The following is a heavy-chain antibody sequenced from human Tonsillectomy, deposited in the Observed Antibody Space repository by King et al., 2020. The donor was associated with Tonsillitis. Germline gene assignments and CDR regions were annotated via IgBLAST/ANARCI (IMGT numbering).Heavy chain of an antibody. V-gene: IGHV3-13*01. Sequence: QLVQSGGGLVQPGGSLRLSCAASGFPFSSYDMHWVRQATGKGLEWVSAIGTAGDTYYPGSVKGRFTISRENAKNSLYLQMNSLRAGDTAVYYCARGSHHYDFWSGYYDYWGQGTLVTVSS. CDR1: GFPFSSYD. J-gene: IGHJ4*02. CDR2: IGTAGDT. D-gene: IGHD3-3*01. CDR3: ARGSHHYDFWSGYYDY.